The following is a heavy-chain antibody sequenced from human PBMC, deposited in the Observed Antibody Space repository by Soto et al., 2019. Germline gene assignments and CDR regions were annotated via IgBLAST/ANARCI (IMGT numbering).Heavy chain of an antibody. Sequence: QLQLRESGPGLVKPSETLSLTCSVSGDSVSSISLYWAWIRLAPGKGLEWIGSIYYTGHTYYNPSLRSRVTPCLDTSKNQFSLKLRSVTGAAAAVYYCAKDTIRLGFCSGGTCYSDSWGQGTLVTVSS. J-gene: IGHJ4*03. CDR2: IYYTGHT. D-gene: IGHD2-15*01. CDR3: AKDTIRLGFCSGGTCYSDS. V-gene: IGHV4-39*02. CDR1: GDSVSSISLY.